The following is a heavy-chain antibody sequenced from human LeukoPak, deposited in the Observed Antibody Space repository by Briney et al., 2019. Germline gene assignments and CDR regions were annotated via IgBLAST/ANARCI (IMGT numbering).Heavy chain of an antibody. D-gene: IGHD3-16*02. V-gene: IGHV3-21*01. CDR2: IRSTSDYI. CDR1: GGSISSSN. Sequence: ETLSLTCAVSGGSISSSNWWSWAGQSPGKGLEWVSSIRSTSDYIYYADSVKGRFTISRDNTKNSLYLQMNSLRAEDTAVYYCARDRYQYYFDYWGQGTLVTVSS. CDR3: ARDRYQYYFDY. J-gene: IGHJ4*02.